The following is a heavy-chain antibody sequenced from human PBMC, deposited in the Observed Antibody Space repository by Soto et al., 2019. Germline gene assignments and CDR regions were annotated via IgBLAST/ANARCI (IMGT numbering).Heavy chain of an antibody. Sequence: PGWSLRLSCASSVFTFIDYSMNWVRQAPGKGLEWLSSISSSSSTMYYADSVKGRFTISRDDAKNSLYLQMNSLRDEDTAVYYCARGDYYYYGLDVWGQGTTVTVSS. V-gene: IGHV3-48*02. D-gene: IGHD3-16*01. CDR2: ISSSSSTM. CDR1: VFTFIDYS. CDR3: ARGDYYYYGLDV. J-gene: IGHJ6*02.